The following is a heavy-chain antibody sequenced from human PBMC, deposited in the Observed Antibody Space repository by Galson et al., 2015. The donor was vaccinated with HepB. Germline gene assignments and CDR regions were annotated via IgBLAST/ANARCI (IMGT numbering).Heavy chain of an antibody. Sequence: SETLSLTCTVSGGSISNYYWSWIRQPPGRGLEWIGYIYYTGSTNYSPSLKGRVTSSVDTSKNQFSLKMTSVTAADTAVYYCARHGGALYWYFDLWGRGTLVTVSS. CDR3: ARHGGALYWYFDL. V-gene: IGHV4-59*08. CDR1: GGSISNYY. D-gene: IGHD3-16*01. CDR2: IYYTGST. J-gene: IGHJ2*01.